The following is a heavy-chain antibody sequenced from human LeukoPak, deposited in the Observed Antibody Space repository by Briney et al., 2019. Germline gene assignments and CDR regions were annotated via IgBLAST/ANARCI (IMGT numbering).Heavy chain of an antibody. Sequence: ASVKVSCKASGYTFTGNYMHWVRQAPGQGLEWMGWINPNSGGTNYAQKFQGRVTMTRDTSISTAYMELSRLIFDDTAVYYCARDSVLRYFDWFAAYYFDYWGQGTLVTVSS. J-gene: IGHJ4*02. D-gene: IGHD3-9*01. CDR1: GYTFTGNY. V-gene: IGHV1-2*02. CDR2: INPNSGGT. CDR3: ARDSVLRYFDWFAAYYFDY.